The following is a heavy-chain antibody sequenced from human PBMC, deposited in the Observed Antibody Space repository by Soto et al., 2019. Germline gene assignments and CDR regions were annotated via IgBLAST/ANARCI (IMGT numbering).Heavy chain of an antibody. D-gene: IGHD3-22*01. Sequence: PSVKVSCKASGYTFTSYGISWVRQAPGQGIEWMGWISAYNGNTSYAQKLQGRVTMTTDTSTSTAYMELRSLRSDDTAVYYCAREYLAIHYYDSSGYPDAFDIWGQGTMVTVSS. CDR1: GYTFTSYG. CDR3: AREYLAIHYYDSSGYPDAFDI. V-gene: IGHV1-18*04. CDR2: ISAYNGNT. J-gene: IGHJ3*02.